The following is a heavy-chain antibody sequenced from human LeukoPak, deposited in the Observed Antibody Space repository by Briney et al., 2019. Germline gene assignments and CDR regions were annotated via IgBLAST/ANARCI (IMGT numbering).Heavy chain of an antibody. Sequence: GASVKVSCKASGYTFTSYGISWVRQAPGQGLEWMGWISAYNGNTNYAQKLQGRVTMTTDTSTSTAYMELRSLRSDDTAVYYCARTDYGFWSGYYGMDVWGQGTTVTVSS. CDR1: GYTFTSYG. J-gene: IGHJ6*02. CDR2: ISAYNGNT. V-gene: IGHV1-18*01. CDR3: ARTDYGFWSGYYGMDV. D-gene: IGHD3-3*01.